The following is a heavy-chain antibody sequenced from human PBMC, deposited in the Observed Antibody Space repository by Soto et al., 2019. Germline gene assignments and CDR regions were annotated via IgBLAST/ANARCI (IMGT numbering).Heavy chain of an antibody. V-gene: IGHV3-30*18. CDR3: ANSDTSSSWVCRFDP. J-gene: IGHJ5*02. CDR1: GFTFSNYG. Sequence: QVHLVESGGGVVQPGGSLRVSCAASGFTFSNYGMHWVRQAPGKGLEWVAIISNDGSKKYYADSVKGRFTISRDNSKNTLYLQMDSLGPEDTAVYYCANSDTSSSWVCRFDPWGQGTLVIVSS. D-gene: IGHD6-6*01. CDR2: ISNDGSKK.